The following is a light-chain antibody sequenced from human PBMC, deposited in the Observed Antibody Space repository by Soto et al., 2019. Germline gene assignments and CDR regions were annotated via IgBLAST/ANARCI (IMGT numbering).Light chain of an antibody. CDR3: QQYGSSGT. CDR1: QSVSKNY. J-gene: IGKJ1*01. CDR2: GES. Sequence: SPGTLSLSRGERATLSFRASQSVSKNYLAWYQQRPGQAPRLLIHGESNRATGIPDRLSGSGSGTDFTLTISRLEPEDFPVYYCQQYGSSGTFGQGTKVDIK. V-gene: IGKV3-20*01.